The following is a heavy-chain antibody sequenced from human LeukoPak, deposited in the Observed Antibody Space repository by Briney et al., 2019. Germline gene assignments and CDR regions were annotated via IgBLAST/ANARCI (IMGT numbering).Heavy chain of an antibody. Sequence: PGGSLRLSCAASGFTFSSYSMNWVRQAPGKGLEWVSSISSDSSHMYYADSVKGRFTISSDNAKNSLYLQMNSLRAEETAVYYCARVKEAAAFDYWGQGALVTVSS. D-gene: IGHD6-25*01. CDR1: GFTFSSYS. J-gene: IGHJ4*02. CDR3: ARVKEAAAFDY. V-gene: IGHV3-21*01. CDR2: ISSDSSHM.